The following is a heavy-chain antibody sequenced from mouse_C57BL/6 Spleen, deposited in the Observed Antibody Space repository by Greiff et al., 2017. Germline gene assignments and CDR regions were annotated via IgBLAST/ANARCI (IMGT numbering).Heavy chain of an antibody. CDR1: GYSITSGYY. CDR3: ARRTTVVARYFDV. V-gene: IGHV3-6*01. CDR2: ISYDGSN. J-gene: IGHJ1*03. Sequence: EVKLMESGPGLVKPSQSLSLTCSVTGYSITSGYYWNWIRQFPGNKLEWMGYISYDGSNNYNPSLKNRISITRDTSKNQFFLKLNSVTTEDTATYYCARRTTVVARYFDVWGTGTTVTVSS. D-gene: IGHD1-1*01.